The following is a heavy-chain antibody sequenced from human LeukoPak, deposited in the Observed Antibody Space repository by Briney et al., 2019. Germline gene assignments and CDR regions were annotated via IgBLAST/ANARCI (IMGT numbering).Heavy chain of an antibody. Sequence: GASVKVSCKASGYTFTGYYMHWVRQAPGQGLEWMGWINPNSGGTNYAQKFQGRVTMTRDTSISTAYMEPSRLRSDDTAVYYCAVMSGYDDAFDIWGQGTMVTVSS. J-gene: IGHJ3*02. V-gene: IGHV1-2*02. D-gene: IGHD2-2*01. CDR3: AVMSGYDDAFDI. CDR1: GYTFTGYY. CDR2: INPNSGGT.